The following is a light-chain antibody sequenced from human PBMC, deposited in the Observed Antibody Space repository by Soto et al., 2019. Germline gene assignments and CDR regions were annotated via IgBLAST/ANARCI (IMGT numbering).Light chain of an antibody. J-gene: IGLJ2*01. CDR2: GNS. CDR1: SSSIGAGYD. V-gene: IGLV1-40*01. CDR3: QSYDSSLSGYVV. Sequence: SVLTQPPSVSGAPGQRVTISCTGSSSSIGAGYDVHWYQQLPGTAPKLLIYGNSNRPSGVPDRFSGSKSGTSASLAITGLQAEDEADYYCQSYDSSLSGYVVFGGGTKLTVL.